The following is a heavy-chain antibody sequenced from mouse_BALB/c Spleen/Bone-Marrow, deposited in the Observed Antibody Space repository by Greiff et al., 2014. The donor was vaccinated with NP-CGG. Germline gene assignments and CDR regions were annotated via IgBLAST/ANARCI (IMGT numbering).Heavy chain of an antibody. CDR3: ARCYYGNYFDY. V-gene: IGHV1S81*02. J-gene: IGHJ2*01. CDR2: INPSNGCT. CDR1: GYTFTSYW. D-gene: IGHD2-1*01. Sequence: QVQLKQSGAELVKPGASVKLSCKASGYTFTSYWMHWVKQRPGQGLEWIGEINPSNGCTNYNEKFKSKATLTVDKSSSTAYMQLSSLTSEDSAVYYCARCYYGNYFDYWGQGTTLTVSS.